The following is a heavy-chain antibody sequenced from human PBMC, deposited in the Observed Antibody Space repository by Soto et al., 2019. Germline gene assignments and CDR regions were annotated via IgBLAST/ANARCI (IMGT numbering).Heavy chain of an antibody. V-gene: IGHV4-61*05. CDR1: GGSISSSSYY. CDR3: ARITKSPNSVYFAY. D-gene: IGHD3-10*01. J-gene: IGHJ4*02. CDR2: VYYTGST. Sequence: SETLSLTCTVSGGSISSSSYYWGWFRQPPGKGLEWIGYVYYTGSTNYNPSLKSRVTVSVDTSRNQFSLILSSVTAADTAVYYCARITKSPNSVYFAYLGQAALVT.